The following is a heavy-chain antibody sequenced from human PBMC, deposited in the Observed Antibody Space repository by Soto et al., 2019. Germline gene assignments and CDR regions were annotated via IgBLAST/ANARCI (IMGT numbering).Heavy chain of an antibody. V-gene: IGHV3-30*03. J-gene: IGHJ4*02. CDR3: GSDRGSGHAPAPYS. CDR2: ISYDGSLQ. D-gene: IGHD3-10*01. Sequence: QAQLVESGGGVVQPGRSLRLSCAASGFAFSSYGMHWVRQAPGTGLEWVAVISYDGSLQHYADSVKGRFTISRDNSKNMVLLQRSSLRAEDTAVYYWGSDRGSGHAPAPYSWGQGPLVSVSS. CDR1: GFAFSSYG.